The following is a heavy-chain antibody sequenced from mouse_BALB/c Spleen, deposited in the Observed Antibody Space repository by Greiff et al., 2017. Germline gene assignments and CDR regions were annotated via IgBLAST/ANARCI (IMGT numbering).Heavy chain of an antibody. J-gene: IGHJ4*01. Sequence: EVQLQQSGAELVKPGASVKLSCTASGFNIKDTYMHWVKQRPEQGLEWIGRIDPANGNTKYDPKFQGKATITADTSSNTAYLQLSSLTSEDTAVYYCAPYGYDVDYYAMDYWGQGTSVTVSS. CDR1: GFNIKDTY. CDR2: IDPANGNT. D-gene: IGHD2-2*01. CDR3: APYGYDVDYYAMDY. V-gene: IGHV14-3*02.